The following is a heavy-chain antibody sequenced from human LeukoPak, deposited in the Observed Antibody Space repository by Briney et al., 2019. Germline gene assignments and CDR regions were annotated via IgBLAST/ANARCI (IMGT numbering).Heavy chain of an antibody. D-gene: IGHD3-3*01. CDR3: TKGLYHDFWSGYSVTDY. CDR1: GFTFSTYA. V-gene: IGHV3-23*01. Sequence: GGSLRLSCAASGFTFSTYAMSWVRQAPGKGLQWVSAVSGSGGSTYYADSVKGRFTISRDNSKNTLYLQMNSLRVEDTAVYYCTKGLYHDFWSGYSVTDYWGQGTLVTVSS. J-gene: IGHJ4*02. CDR2: VSGSGGST.